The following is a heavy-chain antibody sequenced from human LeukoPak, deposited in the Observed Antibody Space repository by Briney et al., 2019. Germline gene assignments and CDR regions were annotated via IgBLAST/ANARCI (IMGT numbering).Heavy chain of an antibody. J-gene: IGHJ4*02. CDR3: ASVFLTGYYGYPDY. CDR1: GYTFTGYY. CDR2: INPNSGGT. V-gene: IGHV1-2*02. Sequence: ASVKVSCKASGYTFTGYYMHWVRQAPGQGLEWMGWINPNSGGTNYAQKFQGRVTMTRDTSISTAYMELSRLRSDDTAVYYCASVFLTGYYGYPDYWGQGTLVTVSS. D-gene: IGHD3-9*01.